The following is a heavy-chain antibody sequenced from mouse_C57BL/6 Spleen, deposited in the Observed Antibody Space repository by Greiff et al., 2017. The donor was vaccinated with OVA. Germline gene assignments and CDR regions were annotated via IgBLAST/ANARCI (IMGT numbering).Heavy chain of an antibody. CDR2: IHPNSGST. CDR3: AREGTTVVPFDY. V-gene: IGHV1-64*01. Sequence: QVQLKQPGAELVKPGASVKLSCKASGYTFTSYWMHWVKQRPGQGLEWIGMIHPNSGSTNYNEKFKSKATLTVDKSSSTAYMQLSSLTSEDSAVYYCAREGTTVVPFDYWGQGTTLTVSS. D-gene: IGHD1-1*01. CDR1: GYTFTSYW. J-gene: IGHJ2*01.